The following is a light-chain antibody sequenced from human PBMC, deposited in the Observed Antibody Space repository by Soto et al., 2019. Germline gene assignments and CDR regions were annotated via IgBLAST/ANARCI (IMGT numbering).Light chain of an antibody. CDR3: MQGTHWPPM. Sequence: DVVITQSPLSMPVTLGQPASISCRSSQSLVYGDGNTLLSWFQQRPGRAPRRLIYKVSNRDSGVPDRFSGSGSGSKFTLKISGVEAEDVGIYYCMQGTHWPPMFGPGTKVDIK. V-gene: IGKV2-30*01. CDR2: KVS. CDR1: QSLVYGDGNTL. J-gene: IGKJ3*01.